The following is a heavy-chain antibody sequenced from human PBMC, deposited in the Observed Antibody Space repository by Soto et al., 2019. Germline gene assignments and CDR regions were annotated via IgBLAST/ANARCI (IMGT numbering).Heavy chain of an antibody. V-gene: IGHV3-15*01. Sequence: GGSLRLSCAASGFTFSNAWMSWVRQAPGKGLEWVGRIKSKTDGGTTDYAAPVKGRFTISRDDSKNTLYLQMNSLKTEDTAVYYCTTEKYSSSHDYYYYMDVWGKGTTVTVSS. J-gene: IGHJ6*03. CDR2: IKSKTDGGTT. CDR3: TTEKYSSSHDYYYYMDV. D-gene: IGHD6-6*01. CDR1: GFTFSNAW.